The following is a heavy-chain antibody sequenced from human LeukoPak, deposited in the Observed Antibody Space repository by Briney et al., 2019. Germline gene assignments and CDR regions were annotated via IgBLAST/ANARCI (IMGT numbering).Heavy chain of an antibody. CDR1: GFTFSDHY. V-gene: IGHV3-72*01. D-gene: IGHD3-9*01. Sequence: GGSLRLSCAASGFTFSDHYMDWVRQAPGKGLEWVSRTRNKANSYTTEYAASVKGRFTISRDDSKNSLYLQMNSLKTEDTAVYYCARVNYDILTGYYLFDYWGQGTLVTVSS. CDR2: TRNKANSYTT. CDR3: ARVNYDILTGYYLFDY. J-gene: IGHJ4*02.